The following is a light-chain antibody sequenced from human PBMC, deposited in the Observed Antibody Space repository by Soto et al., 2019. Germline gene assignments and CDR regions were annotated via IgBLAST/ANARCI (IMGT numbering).Light chain of an antibody. Sequence: DIQMTQSPSSVSASVGDRVTITCRTSQGISTWVAWYQQKPGKAPNLLIFAASSLQSEVPSRFSGSGSGTDFTLTISSLQPEDFATYYCQQANSFPLTFGPGTKVDIK. CDR2: AAS. CDR3: QQANSFPLT. J-gene: IGKJ3*01. V-gene: IGKV1-12*01. CDR1: QGISTW.